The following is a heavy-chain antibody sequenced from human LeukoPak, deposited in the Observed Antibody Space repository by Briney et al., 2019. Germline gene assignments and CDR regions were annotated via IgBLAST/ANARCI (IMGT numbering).Heavy chain of an antibody. J-gene: IGHJ4*02. CDR3: ARFPHYYDSSGYSF. Sequence: PGGSLRLSCAASGFTFSSYSMNWVRQAPGKGLEWVSYISSSSTIYYADSVKGRFTISRGNAKNSLYLQMNSLRDEDTAVYYCARFPHYYDSSGYSFWGQGTLVTVSS. CDR1: GFTFSSYS. D-gene: IGHD3-22*01. V-gene: IGHV3-48*02. CDR2: ISSSSTI.